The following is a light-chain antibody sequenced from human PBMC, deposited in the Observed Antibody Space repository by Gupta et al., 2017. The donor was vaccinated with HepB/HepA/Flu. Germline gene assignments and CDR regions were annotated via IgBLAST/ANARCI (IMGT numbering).Light chain of an antibody. CDR2: EVN. Sequence: QSSLRQPASVSVCLEPSVSISCTGSISVVGLSNLLSWCQQHPGKAPKLIISEVNKRPPGISDWFSGSKSGNTASLTIFGLQAEDEADYYCCSYAGDTTFVVFGGGTKLTVL. CDR3: CSYAGDTTFVV. J-gene: IGLJ2*01. V-gene: IGLV2-23*02. CDR1: ISVVGLSNL.